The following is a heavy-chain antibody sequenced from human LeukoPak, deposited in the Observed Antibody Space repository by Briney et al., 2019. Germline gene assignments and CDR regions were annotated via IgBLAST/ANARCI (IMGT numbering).Heavy chain of an antibody. V-gene: IGHV4-34*01. Sequence: PSETLSLTCAVYIESFSGHSWTWIRQSPGKGLEWIGEINHSGNTNYNPSLKSRVTISVDTSKNQFSLKVSSVTAADTAIYYCAKIVSAANELDFDHWGRGTLVTVSS. D-gene: IGHD2-2*01. J-gene: IGHJ4*02. CDR3: AKIVSAANELDFDH. CDR1: IESFSGHS. CDR2: INHSGNT.